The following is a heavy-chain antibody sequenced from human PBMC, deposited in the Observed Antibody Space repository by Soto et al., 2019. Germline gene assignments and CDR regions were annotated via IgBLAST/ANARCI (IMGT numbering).Heavy chain of an antibody. CDR3: ARHSEAAAGFY. Sequence: GESLKISCKHSGFNFPTFWIAWVRQMPGKGLEWMGTIYPDDSDTRYSPSFQGQVTISADKSIQTAYLQWGSLKASDSALYYCARHSEAAAGFYWGQGTLVTVSS. D-gene: IGHD6-13*01. CDR1: GFNFPTFW. CDR2: IYPDDSDT. V-gene: IGHV5-51*01. J-gene: IGHJ4*02.